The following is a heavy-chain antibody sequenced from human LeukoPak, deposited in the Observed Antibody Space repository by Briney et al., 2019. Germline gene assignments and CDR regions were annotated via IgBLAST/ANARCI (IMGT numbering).Heavy chain of an antibody. V-gene: IGHV4-59*01. CDR2: IYYSGST. CDR3: ASLTTVVTVGHFQH. Sequence: PSETLSLTCTVSGGSISSYYWSWIRQPPGKGLEWIGYIYYSGSTNYNPSLKSRVTISVDTSKNQFSLKLSSVTAADTAVYYCASLTTVVTVGHFQHWGQGTLVTVSS. J-gene: IGHJ1*01. D-gene: IGHD4-23*01. CDR1: GGSISSYY.